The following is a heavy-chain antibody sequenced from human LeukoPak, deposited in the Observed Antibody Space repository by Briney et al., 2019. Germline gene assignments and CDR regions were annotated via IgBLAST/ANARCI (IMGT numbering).Heavy chain of an antibody. CDR2: ISTNGVST. D-gene: IGHD6-13*01. J-gene: IGHJ5*02. CDR1: GFTFSSYV. Sequence: GGSLRLSCSASGFTFSSYVMRWVRQAPGTGLEYVSAISTNGVSTYYADSVKGRFTISRDNSKNTLYLQMSSLRAEDTAVYYCVKDHGSSWSNWFDPWGQGTLVTVSS. V-gene: IGHV3-64D*06. CDR3: VKDHGSSWSNWFDP.